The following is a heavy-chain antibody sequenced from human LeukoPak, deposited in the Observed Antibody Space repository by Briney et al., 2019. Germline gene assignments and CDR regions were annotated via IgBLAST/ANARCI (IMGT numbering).Heavy chain of an antibody. Sequence: GGSLRLSCTASGLTFGDYIMSWFRQAPGKGLEWVSSISSSSSYIYYADSVKGRFTISRDNAKNSLYLQMNSLRAEDTAVYYCASSSWVYWGQGTLVTVSS. V-gene: IGHV3-21*01. D-gene: IGHD6-13*01. CDR1: GLTFGDYI. J-gene: IGHJ4*02. CDR3: ASSSWVY. CDR2: ISSSSSYI.